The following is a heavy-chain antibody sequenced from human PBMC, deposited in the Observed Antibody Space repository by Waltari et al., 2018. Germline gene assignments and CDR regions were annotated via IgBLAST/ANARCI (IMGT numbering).Heavy chain of an antibody. CDR3: ARGLYYDFWSGYLSSTYFDY. V-gene: IGHV4-34*01. J-gene: IGHJ4*02. CDR2: INHSGST. CDR1: GGSFSGYS. D-gene: IGHD3-3*01. Sequence: QVQLQQWSAGLLKPSETLSLTCAVYGGSFSGYSWRWIREPPGTWLEWIGEINHSGSTNYNQSLRSRVTISVDTSKNQFSLKLSSVTAADTAVYYCARGLYYDFWSGYLSSTYFDYWGQGTLVTVSS.